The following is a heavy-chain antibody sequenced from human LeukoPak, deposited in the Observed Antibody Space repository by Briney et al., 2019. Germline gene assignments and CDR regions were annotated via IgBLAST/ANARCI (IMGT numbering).Heavy chain of an antibody. V-gene: IGHV1-69*13. CDR3: ARAGTVLTGYRYNWFDP. CDR1: GYTFTNYG. Sequence: SVKVSCKASGYTFTNYGISWVRQAPGQGLEWMGGIIPIFGTANYAQKFQGRVTITADESTSTAYMELSSLRSEDTAVYYCARAGTVLTGYRYNWFDPWGQGTLVTVSS. J-gene: IGHJ5*02. CDR2: IIPIFGTA. D-gene: IGHD3-9*01.